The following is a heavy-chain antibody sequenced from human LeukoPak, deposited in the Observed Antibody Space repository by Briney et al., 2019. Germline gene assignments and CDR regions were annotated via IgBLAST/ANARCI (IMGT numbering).Heavy chain of an antibody. CDR1: EFTFNTYA. CDR2: IGSSGRSI. J-gene: IGHJ4*02. D-gene: IGHD5/OR15-5a*01. V-gene: IGHV3-48*02. Sequence: GSLRLSCSASEFTFNTYAMTWVRQAPGKGLEWISYIGSSGRSIYYADSVKGRFTISRDNAKNSLYLQMNGLRDEDTAVYYCTRARMASSTYFFDFWGQGALVTVSS. CDR3: TRARMASSTYFFDF.